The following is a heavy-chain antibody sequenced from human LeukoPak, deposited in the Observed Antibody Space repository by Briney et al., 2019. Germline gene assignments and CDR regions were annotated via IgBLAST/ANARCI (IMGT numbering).Heavy chain of an antibody. Sequence: PGGSLRLSCAASGFTFSSYSMNWVRQAPGKGLEWVSSISSSSSYIYYADSVKGRFTISRDNAKNSLYLQINSLRAEDTAVYYCASLDSYGQVIDYWGQGTLVTVSS. CDR1: GFTFSSYS. V-gene: IGHV3-21*01. J-gene: IGHJ4*02. D-gene: IGHD5-18*01. CDR3: ASLDSYGQVIDY. CDR2: ISSSSSYI.